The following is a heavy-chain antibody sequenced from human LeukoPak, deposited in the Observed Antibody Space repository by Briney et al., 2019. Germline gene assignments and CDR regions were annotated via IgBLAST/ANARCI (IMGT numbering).Heavy chain of an antibody. V-gene: IGHV1-69*04. CDR3: ARAPVGSSSWLPHDY. CDR2: IIPILGIA. J-gene: IGHJ4*02. CDR1: GGTFSSYA. D-gene: IGHD6-13*01. Sequence: ASVKVSCKASGGTFSSYAISWVRQAPGQGLEWMGRIIPILGIANYAQKFQGRVMITADKSTSTAYMELSSLRSEDTAVYYCARAPVGSSSWLPHDYWGQGTLVTVSS.